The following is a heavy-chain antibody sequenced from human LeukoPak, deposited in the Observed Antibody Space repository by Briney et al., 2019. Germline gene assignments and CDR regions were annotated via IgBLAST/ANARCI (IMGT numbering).Heavy chain of an antibody. CDR3: ASTEGKRITMVRGVMAPMDV. V-gene: IGHV1-18*01. CDR1: GYTFTNYI. Sequence: GASVKVSCKASGYTFTNYIMHWVRQAPGQRLEWMGWISGYNGKTKYAQKLQDRVTMTTDTSTTTAYMELRSLRSDDTAVYYCASTEGKRITMVRGVMAPMDVWGKGTTVTISS. D-gene: IGHD3-10*01. CDR2: ISGYNGKT. J-gene: IGHJ6*03.